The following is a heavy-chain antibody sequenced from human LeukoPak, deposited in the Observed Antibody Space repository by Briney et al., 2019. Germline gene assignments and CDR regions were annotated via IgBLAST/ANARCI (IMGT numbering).Heavy chain of an antibody. V-gene: IGHV1-69*13. CDR3: ARGGSGYYDAMSLDY. CDR2: IIPIFGTA. Sequence: ASVKVSCKASGGTFSSYAISWVRQAPGQGLEWMGGIIPIFGTANYARKFQGRVTITADESTSTAYMELSSLRSEDTAVYYCARGGSGYYDAMSLDYWGQGTLVTVSS. J-gene: IGHJ4*02. CDR1: GGTFSSYA. D-gene: IGHD3-22*01.